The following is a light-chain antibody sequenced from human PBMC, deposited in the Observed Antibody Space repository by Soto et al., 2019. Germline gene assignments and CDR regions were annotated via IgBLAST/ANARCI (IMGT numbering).Light chain of an antibody. J-gene: IGLJ3*02. CDR1: SGSVSTSYY. Sequence: QAVVTQEPSFSVSPGGTVTLTCGLSSGSVSTSYYPSWYQQTPGQAPRTLIYSTSTRSSRVPDRFSGSILGNKAALTITGAQADDESDYYCVLYMGSGIWVFGGGTKLTVL. CDR2: STS. CDR3: VLYMGSGIWV. V-gene: IGLV8-61*01.